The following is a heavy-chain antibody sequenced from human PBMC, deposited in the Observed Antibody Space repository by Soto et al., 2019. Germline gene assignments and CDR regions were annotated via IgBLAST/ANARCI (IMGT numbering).Heavy chain of an antibody. J-gene: IGHJ4*02. V-gene: IGHV4-34*01. CDR1: GGSLSGFY. Sequence: SETLSLTCDGGSLSGFYWSWIRQSPGVGLEWIGEIHHTGSTNYNPSLKSRVTISVDMSKNQLFLKLISVTAADTAVYYCARGTRSTLMRMAHFDYWGQGTRVTVSS. CDR2: IHHTGST. CDR3: ARGTRSTLMRMAHFDY. D-gene: IGHD1-1*01.